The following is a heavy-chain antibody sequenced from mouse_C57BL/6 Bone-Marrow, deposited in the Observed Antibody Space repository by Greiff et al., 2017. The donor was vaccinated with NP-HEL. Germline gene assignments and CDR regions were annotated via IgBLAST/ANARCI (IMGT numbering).Heavy chain of an antibody. CDR2: INPSSGYT. D-gene: IGHD1-1*01. V-gene: IGHV1-4*01. CDR1: GYTFTSYT. Sequence: QVQLQQSGAELARPGASVKMSCKASGYTFTSYTMHWVKQRPGQGLEWIGYINPSSGYTKYNQKFKDKATLTADKSSSTAYMQLSSLTSEDSAVYYCARLAHDWNYGSSYYAMDYWGQGTSVTVSS. J-gene: IGHJ4*01. CDR3: ARLAHDWNYGSSYYAMDY.